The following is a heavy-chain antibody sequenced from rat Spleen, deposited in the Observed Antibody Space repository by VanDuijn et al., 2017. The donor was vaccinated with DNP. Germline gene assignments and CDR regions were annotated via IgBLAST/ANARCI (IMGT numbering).Heavy chain of an antibody. J-gene: IGHJ2*01. CDR3: ASDYGGYPW. V-gene: IGHV5-7*01. CDR1: GFTFSDYN. D-gene: IGHD1-11*01. CDR2: ISYDGSST. Sequence: EVQLVESGGGLVQPGRSLKLSCAASGFTFSDYNMAWVRQAPKKGLEWVATISYDGSSTYYRDSVKGRFTISRDNAKSTLYLQMDSLRSEDTATYYCASDYGGYPWWGQGVMVTVSS.